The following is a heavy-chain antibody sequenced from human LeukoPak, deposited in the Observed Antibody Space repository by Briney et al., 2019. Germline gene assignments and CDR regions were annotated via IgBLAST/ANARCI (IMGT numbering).Heavy chain of an antibody. CDR3: ARVKRFPTVWFDP. J-gene: IGHJ5*02. V-gene: IGHV1-8*01. Sequence: VASVKVSCKASGYTFSNCDINWVRQPAGQGLEWMGWMNPISGSTGYAQKVQGRVTMTRDTSITTAFMELSSLRSDDTAIYYCARVKRFPTVWFDPWGQGTLVTVSS. D-gene: IGHD3-10*01. CDR1: GYTFSNCD. CDR2: MNPISGST.